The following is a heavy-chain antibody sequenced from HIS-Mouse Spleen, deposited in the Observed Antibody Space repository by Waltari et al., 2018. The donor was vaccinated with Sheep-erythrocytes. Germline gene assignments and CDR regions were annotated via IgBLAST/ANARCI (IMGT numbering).Heavy chain of an antibody. CDR3: ARGTELELRRGDAFDI. J-gene: IGHJ3*02. CDR2: SNHSGST. D-gene: IGHD1-7*01. V-gene: IGHV4-34*01. Sequence: QVQLQQWGAGLLKPSETLSLTCAVYGGSFSGYYLSWIRQPRGKGLGWIGESNHSGSTNYNPSLKSRVTVSVDTSKTQFSLKLSAVTAADTAVYYCARGTELELRRGDAFDIWGQGTMVTVSS. CDR1: GGSFSGYY.